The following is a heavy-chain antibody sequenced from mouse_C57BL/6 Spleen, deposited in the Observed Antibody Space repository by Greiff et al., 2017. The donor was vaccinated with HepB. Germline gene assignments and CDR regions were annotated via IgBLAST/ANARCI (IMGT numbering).Heavy chain of an antibody. CDR1: GFNINDDY. CDR2: IDPENGDT. CDR3: TDGSSPWFAY. D-gene: IGHD1-1*01. J-gene: IGHJ3*01. V-gene: IGHV14-4*01. Sequence: EVQLQQSGAELVRPGASVKLSCTASGFNINDDYMHWVKQRPEQGLEWIGWIDPENGDTEYASNFQGKATIAADTSSHAAYLQLSSLTSEDTAVYYCTDGSSPWFAYWGQGTLVTVSA.